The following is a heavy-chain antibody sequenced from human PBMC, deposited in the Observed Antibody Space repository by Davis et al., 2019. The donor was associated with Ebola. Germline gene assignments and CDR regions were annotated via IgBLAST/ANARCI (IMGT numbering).Heavy chain of an antibody. V-gene: IGHV3-74*01. CDR1: GFTFSSYW. CDR2: INSDGSST. J-gene: IGHJ6*02. Sequence: GESLKISCAASGFTFSSYWMHWVRQAPGKGLVWVSRINSDGSSTTYADSVKGRFTISRDNAKNSLYLQMNSLRAEDTAVYYCARDRYCISTSCPLYYYYGMDVWGQGTTVTVSS. CDR3: ARDRYCISTSCPLYYYYGMDV. D-gene: IGHD2-2*01.